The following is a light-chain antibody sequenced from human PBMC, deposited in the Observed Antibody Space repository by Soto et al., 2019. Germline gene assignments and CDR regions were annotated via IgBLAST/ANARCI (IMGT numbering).Light chain of an antibody. CDR2: ANI. J-gene: IGLJ1*01. Sequence: QSVLTQPPSVSGAPGQRVTISCTGSSSNIGAYYDVHWYQQLPGTAPRLLIYANINRPSGVPDRFSASKSGTSASLAITGLQAEDEGDYYCQSYDNSLNGPYVFGTGTKAPS. CDR1: SSNIGAYYD. V-gene: IGLV1-40*01. CDR3: QSYDNSLNGPYV.